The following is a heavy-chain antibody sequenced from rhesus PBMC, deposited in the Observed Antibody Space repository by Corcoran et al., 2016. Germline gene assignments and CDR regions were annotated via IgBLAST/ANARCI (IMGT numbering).Heavy chain of an antibody. CDR3: ARGSNLSGLDF. CDR2: ISGSDGTT. V-gene: IGHV4-160*01. J-gene: IGHJ6*01. CDR1: GGSISSNF. D-gene: IGHD4-23*01. Sequence: QMQLQQWGEGLVKPSETLSLTCAVSGGSISSNFWGWIRQPPGKGLEWIGRISGSDGTTAYSPSLKSRVTISIDTSKTQFSLKVNSVTAADTAVYYCARGSNLSGLDFWGQGVAVTVSS.